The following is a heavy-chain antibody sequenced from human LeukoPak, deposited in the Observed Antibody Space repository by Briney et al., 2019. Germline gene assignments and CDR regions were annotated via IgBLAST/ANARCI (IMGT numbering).Heavy chain of an antibody. V-gene: IGHV4-30-4*08. CDR3: ARDYTRAIDY. D-gene: IGHD4-11*01. J-gene: IGHJ4*02. Sequence: SWIRQPPGKGLEWIGYIYYSGSTYYNPSLKSRVTISVDTSKNQFSLKLSSVTAADTAVYYCARDYTRAIDYWGQGTLVTVSS. CDR2: IYYSGST.